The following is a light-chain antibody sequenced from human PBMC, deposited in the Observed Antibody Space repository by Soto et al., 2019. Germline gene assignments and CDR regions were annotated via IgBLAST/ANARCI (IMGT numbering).Light chain of an antibody. CDR1: QSLNTK. CDR3: QQYDDWPRT. V-gene: IGKV3-15*01. CDR2: GAS. Sequence: EIVMTQSPATLSVSPGQTATLSCRASQSLNTKLAWYQQKPGQAPRLLIYGASTRAAGVPARVSGSGSGTEFTLTISSLQSEDFAVYYCQQYDDWPRTFGQGTKVEIK. J-gene: IGKJ1*01.